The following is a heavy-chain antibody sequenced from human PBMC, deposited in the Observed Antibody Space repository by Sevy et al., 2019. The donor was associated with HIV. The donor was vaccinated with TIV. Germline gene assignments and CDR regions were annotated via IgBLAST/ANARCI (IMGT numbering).Heavy chain of an antibody. CDR2: FKSKIHGGTT. V-gene: IGHV3-49*04. J-gene: IGHJ4*02. D-gene: IGHD1-26*01. CDR3: TRWSGSQSIFDY. CDR1: GFIFGDYG. Sequence: GGSLRLSCTAAGFIFGDYGMSWVRQAPGKGLEWIAFFKSKIHGGTTENAESVKGRFTISRDDSKNIVYLQMSNLKTEETAVYYCTRWSGSQSIFDYWGQGTLVTVSS.